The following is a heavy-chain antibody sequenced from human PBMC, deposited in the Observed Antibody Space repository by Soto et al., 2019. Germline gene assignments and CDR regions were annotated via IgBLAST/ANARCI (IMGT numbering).Heavy chain of an antibody. CDR1: GFTVSSYA. Sequence: ELQLLESAGGLVQPGGSLRLSCAASGFTVSSYAMSWVRQAPGKGLEWVSVIRGSGSTYLADSVKGRFTIYRDSSKNTVYLQMNSLRAEDTAVYYCAKALRVTFTTGYYMDFWGRGTTVTVSS. CDR2: IRGSGST. J-gene: IGHJ6*03. V-gene: IGHV3-23*01. CDR3: AKALRVTFTTGYYMDF. D-gene: IGHD3-16*01.